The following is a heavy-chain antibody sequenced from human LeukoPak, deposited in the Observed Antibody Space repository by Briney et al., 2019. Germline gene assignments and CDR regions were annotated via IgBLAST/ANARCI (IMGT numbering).Heavy chain of an antibody. CDR2: ISSSSSYI. CDR3: AKDVGPYSSGCMDY. Sequence: GGSLRLSCAASGFTFSSYSMNWVRQAPGKGLEWVSSISSSSSYIYYADSVKGRFTISRDNAKNSLYLQMNSLRAEDTALYYCAKDVGPYSSGCMDYWGQGTLVTVSS. J-gene: IGHJ4*02. D-gene: IGHD6-19*01. CDR1: GFTFSSYS. V-gene: IGHV3-21*04.